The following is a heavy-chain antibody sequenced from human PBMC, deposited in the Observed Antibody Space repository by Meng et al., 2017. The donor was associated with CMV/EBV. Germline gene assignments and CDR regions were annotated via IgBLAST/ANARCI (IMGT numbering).Heavy chain of an antibody. V-gene: IGHV3-74*01. CDR3: AREVDCSSTSCYSFDYYYGMDV. J-gene: IGHJ6*02. Sequence: GESLKISCAASGFTFSSYWMHWVRQAPGKGLVWVSRINSAGSSTSYADSVKGRFTISRDNAKNTLYLQMNSLRAEDTAVYYCAREVDCSSTSCYSFDYYYGMDVWGQGTTVTVSS. CDR2: INSAGSST. D-gene: IGHD2-2*01. CDR1: GFTFSSYW.